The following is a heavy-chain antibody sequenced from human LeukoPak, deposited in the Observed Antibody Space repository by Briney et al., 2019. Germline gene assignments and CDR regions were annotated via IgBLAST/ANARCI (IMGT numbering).Heavy chain of an antibody. V-gene: IGHV4-59*08. CDR1: GGSLSGYY. J-gene: IGHJ4*02. CDR3: ASDDTSGGYYELGY. Sequence: SETLSLTCTVSGGSLSGYYWSWIRQPPGKGLEWIGYIDYSGGTNYNPSLKSRFSISVDTSKNQFSLKLSSVTAADTAVYFCASDDTSGGYYELGYWGQGSLVTVSS. CDR2: IDYSGGT. D-gene: IGHD1-26*01.